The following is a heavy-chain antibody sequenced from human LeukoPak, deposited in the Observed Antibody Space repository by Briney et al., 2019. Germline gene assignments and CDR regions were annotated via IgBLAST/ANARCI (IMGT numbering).Heavy chain of an antibody. J-gene: IGHJ6*02. V-gene: IGHV3-48*03. CDR1: GFTFSHHW. CDR3: ARGGGYYGSGSLHYYYYGMDV. Sequence: GGSLRLSCAASGFTFSHHWMHWVRQAPGKGLEWVSYISSSGNTIYYADSVKGRFTISRDNAKNSLYLQMNSLRAEDTAVYYCARGGGYYGSGSLHYYYYGMDVWGQGTTVTVSS. CDR2: ISSSGNTI. D-gene: IGHD3-10*01.